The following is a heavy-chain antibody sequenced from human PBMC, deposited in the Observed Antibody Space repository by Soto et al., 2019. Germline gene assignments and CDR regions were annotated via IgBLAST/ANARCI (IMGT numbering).Heavy chain of an antibody. V-gene: IGHV3-74*01. CDR1: GFTFSSYW. CDR2: INSDGSST. Sequence: EVQLVESGGNLIQPGGSLRPSCAASGFTFSSYWMHWVRQAPGKGLVWVSRINSDGSSTSYVDSVKGRFTIPRDNAKNTLYLQMNSLSVEDTAVYYCARRGQEGPGLAHWGQGTLVTVSS. CDR3: ARRGQEGPGLAH. J-gene: IGHJ5*02.